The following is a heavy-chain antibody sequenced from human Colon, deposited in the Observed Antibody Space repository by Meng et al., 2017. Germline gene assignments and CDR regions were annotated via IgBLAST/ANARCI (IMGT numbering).Heavy chain of an antibody. J-gene: IGHJ4*02. CDR2: VYYTGSA. Sequence: HVPLEESGPGLVKPSGTLALTCTLSGGSVSSPSSYWSWIRQPPGKGLEWSGYVYYTGSANYNPSLKSRVTISVDTSKNHFSLNLTSVTAADTAVYYCARGRGSYSSIDFWGQGTLVTVSS. V-gene: IGHV4-61*03. D-gene: IGHD1-26*01. CDR1: GGSVSSPSSY. CDR3: ARGRGSYSSIDF.